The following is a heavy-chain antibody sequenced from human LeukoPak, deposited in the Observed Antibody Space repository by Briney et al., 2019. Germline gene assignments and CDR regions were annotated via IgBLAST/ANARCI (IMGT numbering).Heavy chain of an antibody. CDR1: GYTFTGYY. V-gene: IGHV1-2*02. CDR2: INPNSGGA. CDR3: ASHRSSGRKAYDEY. Sequence: ASVKVSCKASGYTFTGYYMHWLRQAPGQGLEWMGWINPNSGGANYAQKFQGRVTMTRDTSISTAYMELSRLRSDDTAVYYCASHRSSGRKAYDEYWGQGTLATVSS. D-gene: IGHD1-26*01. J-gene: IGHJ4*02.